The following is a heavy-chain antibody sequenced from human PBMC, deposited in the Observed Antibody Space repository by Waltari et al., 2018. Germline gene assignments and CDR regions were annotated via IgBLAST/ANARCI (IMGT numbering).Heavy chain of an antibody. CDR2: INPSGGST. CDR3: ARDEVGEQRGESGIDY. D-gene: IGHD3-16*01. CDR1: GGTFSSYA. Sequence: QVQLVQSGAEVKKPGSSVKVSCKASGGTFSSYAISWVRQAPGQGLEWMGIINPSGGSTSYAQKFQGRVTMTRDTSTSTVYMELSSLRSEDTAVYYCARDEVGEQRGESGIDYWGQGTLVTVSS. J-gene: IGHJ4*02. V-gene: IGHV1-46*01.